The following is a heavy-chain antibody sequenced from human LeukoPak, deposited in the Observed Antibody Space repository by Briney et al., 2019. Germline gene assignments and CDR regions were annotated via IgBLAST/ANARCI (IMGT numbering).Heavy chain of an antibody. D-gene: IGHD3-10*01. CDR3: AIGSYPLQC. CDR1: GGSISSYY. J-gene: IGHJ4*02. CDR2: VHDSGST. V-gene: IGHV4-59*08. Sequence: PSETLSLTCSVSGGSISSYYWSWIRQPPGKRLEWIALVHDSGSTNYNPSLKSRVTMSLDTSKNRLSLKLNSVTAADSAVYYCAIGSYPLQCWGQGALVTVSS.